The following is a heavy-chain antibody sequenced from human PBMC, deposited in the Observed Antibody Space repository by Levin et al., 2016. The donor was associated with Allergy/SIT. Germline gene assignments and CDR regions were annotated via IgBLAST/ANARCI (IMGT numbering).Heavy chain of an antibody. CDR2: ISWNSGSI. D-gene: IGHD3-3*01. CDR3: AKDPLRLLGVVMFDY. V-gene: IGHV3-9*01. CDR1: GFTFDDYA. Sequence: GGSLRLSCAASGFTFDDYAMHWVRQAPGKGLEWVSGISWNSGSIGYADSVKGRFTISRDNAKNSLYLQMNSLRAEDTALYYCAKDPLRLLGVVMFDYWGQGTLVTVSS. J-gene: IGHJ4*02.